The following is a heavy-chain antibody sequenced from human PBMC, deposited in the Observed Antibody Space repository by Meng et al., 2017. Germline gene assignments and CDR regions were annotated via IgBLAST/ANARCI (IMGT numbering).Heavy chain of an antibody. J-gene: IGHJ4*02. CDR3: ARVQQWLAYDY. CDR2: ISYDGSNK. D-gene: IGHD6-19*01. Sequence: QVELVESGGGVFQPGRSLSLSCSASGLTFSSYAMHWVRQAPGKGLEWVAVISYDGSNKYYADSVKGRFTISRDNSKNTLYLQMNSLRAEDTAVYYCARVQQWLAYDYWGQGTLVTVSS. CDR1: GLTFSSYA. V-gene: IGHV3-30*01.